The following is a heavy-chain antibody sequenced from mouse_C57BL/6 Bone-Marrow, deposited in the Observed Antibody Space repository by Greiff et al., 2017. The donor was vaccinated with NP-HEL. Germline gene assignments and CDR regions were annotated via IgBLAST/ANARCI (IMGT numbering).Heavy chain of an antibody. CDR3: AREGAY. J-gene: IGHJ3*01. V-gene: IGHV1-76*01. CDR2: IYPGSGNT. Sequence: VQLQQSGAELVRPGASVKLSCKASGYTFTDYYINWVKQRPGQGLEWIARIYPGSGNTYYNEKFKGKATLTAEKSSSTAYMQLSSLTSEDSAVYFCAREGAYWGQGTLVTVSA. CDR1: GYTFTDYY.